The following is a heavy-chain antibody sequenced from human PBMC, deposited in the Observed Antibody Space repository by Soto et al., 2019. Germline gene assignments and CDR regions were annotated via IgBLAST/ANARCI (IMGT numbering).Heavy chain of an antibody. Sequence: XGSLRLSCASSVFTFSSYGMHCVRHSPGKWLEWVAVIWYDGSNKYYADSVKGRFTISRDNSKNTLYLQMNSLRAEDTAVYYCARDWGITIYGVVIEDYGMDVWGQGTTVTVSS. CDR2: IWYDGSNK. D-gene: IGHD3-3*01. CDR3: ARDWGITIYGVVIEDYGMDV. J-gene: IGHJ6*02. V-gene: IGHV3-33*01. CDR1: VFTFSSYG.